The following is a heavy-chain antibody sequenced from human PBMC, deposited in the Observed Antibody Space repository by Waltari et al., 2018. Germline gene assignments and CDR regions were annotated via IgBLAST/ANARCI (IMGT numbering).Heavy chain of an antibody. V-gene: IGHV4-39*07. CDR1: GDSIRSGRSY. Sequence: QLQLQEWGPGLVTPSGTLSRTCTVSGDSIRSGRSYWGWIRQPPGKGLEWIGSVYYRGNTHHNPPHRSRVTISVDTPKRQFSQRLRSVTGADTAVYYCARAWQPDYSYYHMDVWGKGTTVTISS. J-gene: IGHJ6*03. CDR3: ARAWQPDYSYYHMDV. CDR2: VYYRGNT. D-gene: IGHD6-13*01.